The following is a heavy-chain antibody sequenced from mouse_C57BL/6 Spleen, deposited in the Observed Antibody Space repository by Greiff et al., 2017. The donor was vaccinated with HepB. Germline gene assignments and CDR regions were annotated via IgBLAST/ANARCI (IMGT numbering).Heavy chain of an antibody. CDR1: GYSITSGYY. D-gene: IGHD1-1*01. CDR2: ISYDGSN. J-gene: IGHJ1*03. V-gene: IGHV3-6*01. Sequence: EVKLEESGPGLVKPSQSLSLTCSVTGYSITSGYYWNWIRQFPGNKLEWMGYISYDGSNNYNPSLKNRISITRDTSKNQFFLKLNSVTTEDTATYYCARVTTVVDFDVWGTGTTVTVSS. CDR3: ARVTTVVDFDV.